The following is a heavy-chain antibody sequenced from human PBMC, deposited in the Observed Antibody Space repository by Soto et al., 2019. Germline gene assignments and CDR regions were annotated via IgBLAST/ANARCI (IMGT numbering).Heavy chain of an antibody. CDR1: GGTFSSFG. D-gene: IGHD5-12*01. V-gene: IGHV1-69*13. CDR2: IIPVFGRP. CDR3: AREASGYDF. Sequence: SVKVSCKASGGTFSSFGISWVRQAPGQGLEWMGGIIPVFGRPNYAQRSRGRLTITADESTNTSYMELIDLTSEDTAVYYCAREASGYDFWGQGTQVTVSS. J-gene: IGHJ1*01.